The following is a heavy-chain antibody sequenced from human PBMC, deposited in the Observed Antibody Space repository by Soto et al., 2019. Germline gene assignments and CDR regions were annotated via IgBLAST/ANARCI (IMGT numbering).Heavy chain of an antibody. CDR3: AKDSKAAGTAFDY. D-gene: IGHD6-13*01. V-gene: IGHV3-9*01. CDR2: ISGNSGSI. CDR1: GFTFDDYA. J-gene: IGHJ4*02. Sequence: EVQLVESGGGLVQPGRSLRLSCAASGFTFDDYAMHWVRQAPGKGLEWVSGISGNSGSIGYADSVKGRFTISRDNAKNSLYLQMNSLRAEDTALYYCAKDSKAAGTAFDYWGQGTLVTVSS.